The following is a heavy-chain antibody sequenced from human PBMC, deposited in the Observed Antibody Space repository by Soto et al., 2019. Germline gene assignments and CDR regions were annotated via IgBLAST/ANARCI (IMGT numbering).Heavy chain of an antibody. D-gene: IGHD1-1*01. J-gene: IGHJ5*02. CDR2: IYATGST. Sequence: SETLSLTCNVSCASLSGYYWSWIRQPPGKGLEWIGRIYATGSTDYNPSLKSRITMSVDMSKKQFSLTLRSVTAADTAIYYCARDGTKNLRDRFDPWGRGILVTVSS. CDR3: ARDGTKNLRDRFDP. V-gene: IGHV4-4*07. CDR1: CASLSGYY.